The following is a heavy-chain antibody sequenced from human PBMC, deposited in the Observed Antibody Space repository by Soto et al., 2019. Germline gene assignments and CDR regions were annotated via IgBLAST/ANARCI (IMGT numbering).Heavy chain of an antibody. CDR2: THYSGST. J-gene: IGHJ4*02. D-gene: IGHD4-17*01. Sequence: QVQLQESGPGLVKPSETLSLTCTVSGGSISSYYWSWIRQPPGKGLEWIGYTHYSGSTNYNPSLKSRPPISVATSKNQLSLQLSSVIAADTAVYYCARHEPLHGDYDYWGQGTLVTVSS. V-gene: IGHV4-59*08. CDR1: GGSISSYY. CDR3: ARHEPLHGDYDY.